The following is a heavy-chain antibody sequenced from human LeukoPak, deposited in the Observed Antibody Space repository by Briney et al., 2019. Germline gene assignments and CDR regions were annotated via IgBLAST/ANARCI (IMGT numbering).Heavy chain of an antibody. CDR2: IYYSGST. V-gene: IGHV4-31*03. CDR1: GGSISSGGYY. Sequence: ASETLSLTCTVSGGSISSGGYYWSWIRQHPGKGLEWIGYIYYSGSTYYNPSLKSRVTISVDTSKNQFSLKLSSVTAADTAVYYCARVNYYDSSGSFWWFDPWGQGTLVTVSS. D-gene: IGHD3-22*01. CDR3: ARVNYYDSSGSFWWFDP. J-gene: IGHJ5*02.